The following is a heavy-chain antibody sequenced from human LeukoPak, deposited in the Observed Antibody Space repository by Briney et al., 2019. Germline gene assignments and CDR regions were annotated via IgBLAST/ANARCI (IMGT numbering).Heavy chain of an antibody. Sequence: PGGSLRLSCAASGFTFSRYWMNWVRQAPGKGLVWVSRINSDGSTTRYADSVKGRFTISRDNAKNTMYLQMNSLRAEDTAVYYCASENFYGMDVWGQGTTVTVSS. V-gene: IGHV3-74*01. J-gene: IGHJ6*02. CDR1: GFTFSRYW. CDR2: INSDGSTT. CDR3: ASENFYGMDV.